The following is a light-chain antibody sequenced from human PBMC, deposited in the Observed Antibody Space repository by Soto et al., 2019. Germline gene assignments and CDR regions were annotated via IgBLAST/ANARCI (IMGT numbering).Light chain of an antibody. Sequence: IQLPQSPASLSASGGARAPCXGRASQDIAIYLAWYQQKPGEAPNLLIHTASTLHGGVPSRFSGSGSGTDFTLTITSLQAEDFATYYCQQTRAYPSTFGGGTKVDIK. CDR2: TAS. CDR1: QDIAIY. V-gene: IGKV1-9*01. J-gene: IGKJ4*01. CDR3: QQTRAYPST.